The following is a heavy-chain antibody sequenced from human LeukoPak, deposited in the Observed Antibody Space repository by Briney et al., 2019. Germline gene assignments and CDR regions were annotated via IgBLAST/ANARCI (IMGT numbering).Heavy chain of an antibody. CDR1: GFTFSSYA. CDR3: AKAGGNYGDYYFDY. J-gene: IGHJ4*02. Sequence: GGSLRLSCAASGFTFSSYAMSWVRQAPGKGLEWVSAISDSGGSAYYADSVKGRFTISRDNSKNTLYLQMNSLRAEDTAVYYCAKAGGNYGDYYFDYWGQGTLVTVSS. V-gene: IGHV3-23*01. CDR2: ISDSGGSA. D-gene: IGHD4-17*01.